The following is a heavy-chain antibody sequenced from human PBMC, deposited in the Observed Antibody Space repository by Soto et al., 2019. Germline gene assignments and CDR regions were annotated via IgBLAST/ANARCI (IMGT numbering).Heavy chain of an antibody. CDR1: GGSISTYY. D-gene: IGHD6-25*01. V-gene: IGHV4-59*01. CDR2: IYYDGST. J-gene: IGHJ5*02. CDR3: ARDQLSSGLYVWFDP. Sequence: PSETLSLTCTVSGGSISTYYWSWIRQPPGKGLEWIGYIYYDGSTSYNPSLRSRVTISVDTSKNQLSLILSSVTSADTAVYYCARDQLSSGLYVWFDPWGQGTLVTV.